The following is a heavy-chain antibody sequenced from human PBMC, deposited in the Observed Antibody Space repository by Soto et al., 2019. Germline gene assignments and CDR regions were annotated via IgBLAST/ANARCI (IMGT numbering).Heavy chain of an antibody. CDR1: GGSISSYY. Sequence: TLSLTCTVSGGSISSYYWSWIRQPPGKGLEWIGYIYYSGSTNYNPSLKSRVTISVDTSKNQFSLKLSSVTAADTAVYYCARLWGWYFDYWGQGTLVTVSS. D-gene: IGHD2-21*01. V-gene: IGHV4-59*01. CDR2: IYYSGST. J-gene: IGHJ4*02. CDR3: ARLWGWYFDY.